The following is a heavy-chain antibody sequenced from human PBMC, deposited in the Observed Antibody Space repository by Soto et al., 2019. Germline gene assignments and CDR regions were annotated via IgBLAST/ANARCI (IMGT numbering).Heavy chain of an antibody. Sequence: QVQLVQSGAEEKKPGASVKVSCKASGYTFTGYAMHWVRQAPGQRLEWMGWINAGNGNTKYSQKFQGRVTITRDTSASTADTGLSSLRSDDTAVYYCVRAVAVAADFAYWGQGDLVAVSS. V-gene: IGHV1-3*05. CDR1: GYTFTGYA. CDR2: INAGNGNT. J-gene: IGHJ4*02. D-gene: IGHD6-19*01. CDR3: VRAVAVAADFAY.